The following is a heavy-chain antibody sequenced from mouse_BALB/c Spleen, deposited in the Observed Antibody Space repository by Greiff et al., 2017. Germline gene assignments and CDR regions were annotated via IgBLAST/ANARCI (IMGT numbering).Heavy chain of an antibody. CDR3: ARWYDGAWFAY. D-gene: IGHD2-14*01. Sequence: QVQLQQSGAELVRPGASVTLSCKASGYTFTDYEMHWVKQTPVHGLEWIGAIDPETGGTAYNQKFKGKATLTADKSSSTAYMELRSLTSEDSAVYYCARWYDGAWFAYWGQGTLVTVSA. V-gene: IGHV1-15*01. CDR2: IDPETGGT. CDR1: GYTFTDYE. J-gene: IGHJ3*01.